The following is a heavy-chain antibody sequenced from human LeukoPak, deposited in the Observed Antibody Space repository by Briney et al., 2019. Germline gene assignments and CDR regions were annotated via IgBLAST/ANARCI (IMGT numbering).Heavy chain of an antibody. J-gene: IGHJ4*02. Sequence: KPSETLSLTCTVSGGSISSYYWGWIRQPPGKGLEWIGYISYGGSTNYNPSLKSRVIISVDTSKNQFSLKLSSVTAADTAVYYCARVIAAAEPTFDYWGQGTLVTVSS. D-gene: IGHD6-13*01. CDR2: ISYGGST. V-gene: IGHV4-59*01. CDR1: GGSISSYY. CDR3: ARVIAAAEPTFDY.